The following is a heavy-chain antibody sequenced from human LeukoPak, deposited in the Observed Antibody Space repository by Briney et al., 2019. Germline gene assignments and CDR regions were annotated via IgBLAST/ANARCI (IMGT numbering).Heavy chain of an antibody. D-gene: IGHD3-16*02. CDR2: INHSGST. CDR3: ARHSDDYVWGSYRYSSPFDY. J-gene: IGHJ4*02. CDR1: GGSFSGYY. V-gene: IGHV4-34*01. Sequence: PSETLSLTCAVYGGSFSGYYWSWIRQPPGKGLEWIGEINHSGSTNYNPSLKSRVTISVDTSKNQFSLKLSSVTAADTAVYYCARHSDDYVWGSYRYSSPFDYWGQGTLVTVSS.